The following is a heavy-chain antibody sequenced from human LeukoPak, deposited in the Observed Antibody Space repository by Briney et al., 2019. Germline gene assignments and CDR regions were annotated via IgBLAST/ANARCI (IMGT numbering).Heavy chain of an antibody. CDR1: GYSFTSYW. V-gene: IGHV5-51*01. J-gene: IGHJ6*03. D-gene: IGHD4-17*01. Sequence: GESLKISCKGSGYSFTSYWNGWVRQMPGKGLKWMGIIYPGDSDTRYSPSFQGQVTISADKSISTAYLQWSSLKASDTAMYYCARHRMTTVTYYYYYYMDVWGKGTTVTVSS. CDR2: IYPGDSDT. CDR3: ARHRMTTVTYYYYYYMDV.